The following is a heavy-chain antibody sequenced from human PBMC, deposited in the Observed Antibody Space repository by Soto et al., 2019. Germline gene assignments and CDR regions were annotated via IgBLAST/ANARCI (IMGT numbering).Heavy chain of an antibody. CDR3: ARDLDCSDTGCYAAWFDP. D-gene: IGHD2-2*01. CDR2: MNPNSGNT. CDR1: GYTFTSYA. J-gene: IGHJ5*02. Sequence: ASVKVSCKASGYTFTSYAMHWVRQAPGQRLEWMGWMNPNSGNTGYAQKFQGRVTMTRNTSISTAYMELSSLRSEDTAVYYCARDLDCSDTGCYAAWFDPWGQGTLVTVSS. V-gene: IGHV1-8*02.